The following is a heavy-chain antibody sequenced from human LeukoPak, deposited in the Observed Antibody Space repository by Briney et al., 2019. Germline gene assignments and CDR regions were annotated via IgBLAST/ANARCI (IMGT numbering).Heavy chain of an antibody. D-gene: IGHD3-10*01. J-gene: IGHJ5*02. Sequence: SSVKVSCKASGGTFSSYAISWVRQAPGQGLEWMGRIIPIFGTANYAQKFQGRVTMTGDTSISTAYMELSRLRSDDTAVYYCARALWFGEYKPSYNWFDPWGQGTLVTVSS. V-gene: IGHV1-69*06. CDR2: IIPIFGTA. CDR3: ARALWFGEYKPSYNWFDP. CDR1: GGTFSSYA.